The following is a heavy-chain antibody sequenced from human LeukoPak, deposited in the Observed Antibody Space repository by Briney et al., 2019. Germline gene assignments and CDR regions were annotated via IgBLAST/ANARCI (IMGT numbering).Heavy chain of an antibody. Sequence: PSETLSLTCTVSGGSISSYYWSWIRQPAGKGLEWIGRIYTSGSTNYNPSLKSRVTMSVDTSKKQFSLKLSSVTAADTAVYYCARDNYCSGGSCEVPFDPWGQGTLVTASS. J-gene: IGHJ5*02. D-gene: IGHD2-15*01. CDR2: IYTSGST. CDR1: GGSISSYY. V-gene: IGHV4-4*07. CDR3: ARDNYCSGGSCEVPFDP.